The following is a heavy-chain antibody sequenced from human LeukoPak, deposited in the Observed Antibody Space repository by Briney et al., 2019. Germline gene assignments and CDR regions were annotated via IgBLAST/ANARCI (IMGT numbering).Heavy chain of an antibody. D-gene: IGHD6-19*01. CDR2: IIPIFGTA. J-gene: IGHJ4*02. CDR1: GGTFSSYA. CDR3: ARGQWLAGFDY. V-gene: IGHV1-69*06. Sequence: ASVKVSCKASGGTFSSYAISWVRQAPGQGLEWMGGIIPIFGTANYAQKFQGRVTITADKSTSTAYMELSSLRSEDTAVYYCARGQWLAGFDYWGQGTLVTVSS.